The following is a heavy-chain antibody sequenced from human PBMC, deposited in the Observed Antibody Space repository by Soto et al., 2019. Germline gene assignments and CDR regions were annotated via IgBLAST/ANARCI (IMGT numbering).Heavy chain of an antibody. CDR3: ARAQSSIAAPFDY. CDR1: GGTFSSYA. Sequence: QVQLVQSGAEVKKPGSSVKVSCKSSGGTFSSYAISWVRQAPGQGLEGMGGIIPIFGTANYAQKFQGRVTISADETTSTAYMELSSLRSEDTAVYYCARAQSSIAAPFDYWGQGTLVTVSS. CDR2: IIPIFGTA. D-gene: IGHD6-6*01. V-gene: IGHV1-69*01. J-gene: IGHJ4*02.